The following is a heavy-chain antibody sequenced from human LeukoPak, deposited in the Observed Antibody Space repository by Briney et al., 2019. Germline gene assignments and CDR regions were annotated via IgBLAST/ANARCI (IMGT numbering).Heavy chain of an antibody. Sequence: PSETLSLTCYVSGGYITTYYWSWIRQPPGKGLEWIGYAYYSGSNEYNPSLRSRVTISADASRNQFSLTLSSVTAADTAIYYCATLNIESSSGWFFRSWGQGTLVSVSS. V-gene: IGHV4-59*01. CDR2: AYYSGSN. CDR3: ATLNIESSSGWFFRS. J-gene: IGHJ5*02. CDR1: GGYITTYY. D-gene: IGHD6-19*01.